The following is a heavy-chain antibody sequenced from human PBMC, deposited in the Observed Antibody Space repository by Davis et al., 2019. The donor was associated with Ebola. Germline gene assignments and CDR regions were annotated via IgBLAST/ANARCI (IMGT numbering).Heavy chain of an antibody. CDR2: IKQDGSEK. J-gene: IGHJ4*02. CDR1: GFTFSSYW. Sequence: GESLKISCAASGFTFSSYWMSWVRQAPGKGLEWVANIKQDGSEKYYVDSVKGRFTISRDNSKNTLYLQMNSLRAEDTAVYYCAMGGQTYDYWGQGTQVTVSS. V-gene: IGHV3-7*01. CDR3: AMGGQTYDY. D-gene: IGHD1-26*01.